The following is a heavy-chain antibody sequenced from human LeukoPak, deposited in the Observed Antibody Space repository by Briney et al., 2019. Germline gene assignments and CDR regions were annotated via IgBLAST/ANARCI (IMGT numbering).Heavy chain of an antibody. J-gene: IGHJ4*02. V-gene: IGHV1-18*01. Sequence: AASVKVSCKASGYTFTSYGISWVRQAPGQGLEWMGWISAYNGNTNYAQKLQGRVTMTTDTSTSTAYMELRSLRSDDTAVYYCARDRLEVATMGEDYWGQGTLVTVSS. CDR1: GYTFTSYG. CDR3: ARDRLEVATMGEDY. D-gene: IGHD5-24*01. CDR2: ISAYNGNT.